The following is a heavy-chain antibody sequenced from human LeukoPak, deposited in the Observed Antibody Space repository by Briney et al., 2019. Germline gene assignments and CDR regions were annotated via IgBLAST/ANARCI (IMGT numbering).Heavy chain of an antibody. Sequence: SETLSLTCTVSGGSISSGGYCWSWIRQHPGKGLEWIGYIYYSGSTYYNPSLKSRVTISVDTSKNQFSLKLSSVTAADTAVYYCARFDCTNGVCYGPFDYWAREPWSPSPQ. D-gene: IGHD2-8*01. J-gene: IGHJ4*02. V-gene: IGHV4-31*03. CDR1: GGSISSGGYC. CDR2: IYYSGST. CDR3: ARFDCTNGVCYGPFDY.